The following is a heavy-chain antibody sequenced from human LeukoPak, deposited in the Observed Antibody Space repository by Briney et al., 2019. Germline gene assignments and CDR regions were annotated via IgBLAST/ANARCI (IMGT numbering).Heavy chain of an antibody. CDR2: IYYSGST. CDR3: ARERSYGMDV. J-gene: IGHJ6*02. D-gene: IGHD4-17*01. Sequence: SETLSLTCTVSGGSISSSSYYWGWIRQPPGKGLEWIGSIYYSGSTYYNPSLKSRVTISVDTSKNQFSLKLSSVTAADTAVYYCARERSYGMDVWGQGITVTVSS. V-gene: IGHV4-39*07. CDR1: GGSISSSSYY.